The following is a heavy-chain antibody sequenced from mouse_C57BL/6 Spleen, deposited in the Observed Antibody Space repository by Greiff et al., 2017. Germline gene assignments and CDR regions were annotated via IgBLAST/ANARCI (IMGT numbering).Heavy chain of an antibody. CDR2: IRSKSSHYAT. CDR3: PLYYSNYVAWFAY. D-gene: IGHD2-5*01. J-gene: IGHJ3*01. V-gene: IGHV10-3*01. CDR1: GFTFNTYA. Sequence: EVQLVESGGGLVQPKGSLKLSCAASGFTFNTYAMHWVRQAPGKGLEWVARIRSKSSHYATYYADSVKDRFTISRDDSQSMLYLQMNNLKTEDTAMYYCPLYYSNYVAWFAYWGQGTLVTVSA.